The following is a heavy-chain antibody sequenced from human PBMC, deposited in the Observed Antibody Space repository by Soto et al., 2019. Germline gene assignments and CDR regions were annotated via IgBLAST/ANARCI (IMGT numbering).Heavy chain of an antibody. D-gene: IGHD6-6*01. CDR1: GFTVIDHY. V-gene: IGHV3-72*01. CDR3: ARSVADRPGGHYNMDV. J-gene: IGHJ6*02. Sequence: PGWSLRLSCASSGFTVIDHYMHWVRQAPGKGLEWVGRSRNKANSYTTEYAASARGRFTISRDDSKNSLYLQMNSLETEDTAVYYCARSVADRPGGHYNMDVWGQGTTVTVSS. CDR2: SRNKANSYTT.